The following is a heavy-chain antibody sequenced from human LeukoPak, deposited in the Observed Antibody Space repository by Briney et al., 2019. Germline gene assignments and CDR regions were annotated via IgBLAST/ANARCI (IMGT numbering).Heavy chain of an antibody. CDR3: AEGHRFYGPATLPGGDY. Sequence: GGSLRLSCAASGFTFSSYAMSWVRQAPGKGLEWVSAISGSGGSTYYADSVKGRFTISRDNSKNTLYLQMNSLRAEDTAVYYCAEGHRFYGPATLPGGDYWGQGTLVTVSS. V-gene: IGHV3-23*01. CDR2: ISGSGGST. J-gene: IGHJ4*02. D-gene: IGHD4-17*01. CDR1: GFTFSSYA.